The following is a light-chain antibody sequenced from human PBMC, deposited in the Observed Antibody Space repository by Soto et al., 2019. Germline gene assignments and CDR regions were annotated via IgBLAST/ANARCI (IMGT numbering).Light chain of an antibody. CDR2: AAS. V-gene: IGKV3-20*01. CDR1: QSVSSSY. J-gene: IGKJ1*01. CDR3: QQYGSSQT. Sequence: EIVLTQSPGTLSLSPGDRATLSCRASQSVSSSYLAWYQQKPGQAPRLLIYAASSRATGIPDRFSGSGSGTDFTLTISRLEPEDFAVYYCQQYGSSQTFGQGTKVEIK.